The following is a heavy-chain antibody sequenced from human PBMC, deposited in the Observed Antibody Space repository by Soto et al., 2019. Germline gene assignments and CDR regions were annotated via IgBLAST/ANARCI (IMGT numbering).Heavy chain of an antibody. CDR2: VYYSGST. CDR1: GGSISSHNYY. CDR3: ARTNLAAHDYNFDY. Sequence: PSETLSLTCTVSGGSISSHNYYWAWIRQPPGKGLEWIGCVYYSGSTYYNPSLKSRVTISVDTSENQFSLRLSSVTAADSAVYYCARTNLAAHDYNFDYWGQGTLVTVSS. V-gene: IGHV4-39*01. J-gene: IGHJ4*02. D-gene: IGHD6-6*01.